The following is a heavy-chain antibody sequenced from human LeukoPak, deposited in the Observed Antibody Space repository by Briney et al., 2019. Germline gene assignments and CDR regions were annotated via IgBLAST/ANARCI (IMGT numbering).Heavy chain of an antibody. J-gene: IGHJ4*02. CDR3: ATSQIRLGFFDN. Sequence: ASVTVSCKASFSGNYFQWVRQAPGQGFEWTGCIDRNSGDTDYAQKFQGRVTMTRDTSSTTGYMELYGLRPDDTAIYHCATSQIRLGFFDNWGQGTLVFVSP. CDR1: FSGNY. CDR2: IDRNSGDT. V-gene: IGHV1-2*02. D-gene: IGHD5-12*01.